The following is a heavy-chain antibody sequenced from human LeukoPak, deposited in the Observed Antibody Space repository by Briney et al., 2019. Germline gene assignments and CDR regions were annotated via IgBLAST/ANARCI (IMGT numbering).Heavy chain of an antibody. CDR2: ISSSSSYI. D-gene: IGHD3-9*01. Sequence: PGGSLRLSCAASGFTFSSYSMNWVRQAPGKGLEWVSSISSSSSYIYYADSVKGRFTISRDNAKNSLYLQMNSLRAEDTAGYYCASYGESDILTGYYNDYWGQGTLVTVSS. CDR1: GFTFSSYS. J-gene: IGHJ4*02. CDR3: ASYGESDILTGYYNDY. V-gene: IGHV3-21*01.